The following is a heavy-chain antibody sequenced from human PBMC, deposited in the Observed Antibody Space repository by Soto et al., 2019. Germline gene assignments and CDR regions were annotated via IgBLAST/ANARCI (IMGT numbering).Heavy chain of an antibody. Sequence: QVQLVQSGAEVKKPGSSVKVSCKASGGTFSSYAISWVRQAPGQGLEWMGGIIPSFGTANYAQKIQSRVTITRDESTSTDYMELRSMRSEDTEVYYCGRDKVHNEDYYYYYGMGVWGQGTTVTVCS. CDR2: IIPSFGTA. J-gene: IGHJ6*02. D-gene: IGHD1-1*01. CDR1: GGTFSSYA. V-gene: IGHV1-69*01. CDR3: GRDKVHNEDYYYYYGMGV.